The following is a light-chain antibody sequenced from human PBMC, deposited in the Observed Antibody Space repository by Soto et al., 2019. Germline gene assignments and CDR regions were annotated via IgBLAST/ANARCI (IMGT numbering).Light chain of an antibody. CDR3: MQTLHGPRYT. Sequence: DIVMTQSPLSLPVTPGEPASISCRSSQSLLYSNGYNYLDWYLQKPGQSPQLLIYLGSNRASGVPDRFSGSGSGSDFTLKISRVEAEDVGVYYCMQTLHGPRYTFGQGTKLEIK. J-gene: IGKJ2*01. CDR1: QSLLYSNGYNY. V-gene: IGKV2-28*01. CDR2: LGS.